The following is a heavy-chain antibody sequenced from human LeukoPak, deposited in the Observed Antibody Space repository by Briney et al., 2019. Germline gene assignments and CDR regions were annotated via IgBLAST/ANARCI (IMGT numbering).Heavy chain of an antibody. CDR3: ARDGGYDFWSGYYQDY. V-gene: IGHV3-23*01. J-gene: IGHJ4*02. CDR1: GFTFSTYT. Sequence: GGSLRLSCAASGFTFSTYTMYWVRHPPGKRLEWVSIIGSSGGGIHYADSVKGRFTISRDNSKNALYLQMNSLRAEDTAVYYCARDGGYDFWSGYYQDYWGQGTLVTVSS. D-gene: IGHD3-3*01. CDR2: IGSSGGGI.